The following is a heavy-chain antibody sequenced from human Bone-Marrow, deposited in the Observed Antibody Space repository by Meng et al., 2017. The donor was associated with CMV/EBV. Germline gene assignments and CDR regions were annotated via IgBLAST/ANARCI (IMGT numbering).Heavy chain of an antibody. J-gene: IGHJ4*01. Sequence: GESLKISCAASGFTFSSYGMHWVRQAPGKGLEWVANIRPDGSEKYYVDSVKGRFTISRDNAKNSLYLQLNSLRVEDAAVYYCARYGVVAATDDWGQGTRVTVSS. CDR2: IRPDGSEK. CDR3: ARYGVVAATDD. V-gene: IGHV3-7*01. D-gene: IGHD1-26*01. CDR1: GFTFSSYG.